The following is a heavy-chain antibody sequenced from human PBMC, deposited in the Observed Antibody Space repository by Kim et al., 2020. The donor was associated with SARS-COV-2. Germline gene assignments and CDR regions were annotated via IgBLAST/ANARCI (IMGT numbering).Heavy chain of an antibody. J-gene: IGHJ4*02. CDR3: ARDLNY. CDR2: LNAAGTS. V-gene: IGHV3-53*01. CDR1: GFTVSNSY. Sequence: GGSLRLSCAGSGFTVSNSYMSWVRQAPGRGLEWVAILNAAGTSYYLDSVRGRFTVSRDNFKNTLYLQMTSLTAEDTALYYCARDLNYWGQGILVSVSS.